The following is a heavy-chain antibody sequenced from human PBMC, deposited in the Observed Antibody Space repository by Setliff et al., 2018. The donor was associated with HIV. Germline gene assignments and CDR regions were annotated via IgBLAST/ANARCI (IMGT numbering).Heavy chain of an antibody. D-gene: IGHD6-6*01. CDR2: IGGYLHDT. J-gene: IGHJ4*02. V-gene: IGHV1-18*01. CDR3: ARGLATSSRSSLVY. Sequence: ASVKVSCKTSGYSFSTSGISWVRQAPGQGLEWMGWIGGYLHDTNAAPHLEARLTMTADTSASTAYMELRSLTSDDTAVYYCARGLATSSRSSLVYWGQGILVTVSS. CDR1: GYSFSTSG.